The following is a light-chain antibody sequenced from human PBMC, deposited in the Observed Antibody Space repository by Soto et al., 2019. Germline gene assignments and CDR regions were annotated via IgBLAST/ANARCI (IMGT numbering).Light chain of an antibody. Sequence: THSPATLSLSPGEIARFSCMASQSVSSYLAWYQQKPGQAPRLLIYDASNRATGIPARFSGSGSGTDFTLTISSLEPEDFAVYYCQQRSNWPPTFGQGTQLEI. V-gene: IGKV3-11*01. J-gene: IGKJ5*01. CDR1: QSVSSY. CDR2: DAS. CDR3: QQRSNWPPT.